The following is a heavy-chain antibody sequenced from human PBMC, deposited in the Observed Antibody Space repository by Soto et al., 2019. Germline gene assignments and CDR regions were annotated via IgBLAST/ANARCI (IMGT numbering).Heavy chain of an antibody. D-gene: IGHD6-19*01. V-gene: IGHV3-21*01. CDR1: GFPFSSYS. J-gene: IGHJ4*02. CDR3: ARRIAVADGFDY. CDR2: ISSSSSYI. Sequence: AGGALRLSCAASGFPFSSYSMNWVPRAPGKGLEWVSSISSSSSYIYYADSVKGRFTISRDNAKNSLYLQMNSLRAEDTAVYYCARRIAVADGFDYWGQGTLVTVSS.